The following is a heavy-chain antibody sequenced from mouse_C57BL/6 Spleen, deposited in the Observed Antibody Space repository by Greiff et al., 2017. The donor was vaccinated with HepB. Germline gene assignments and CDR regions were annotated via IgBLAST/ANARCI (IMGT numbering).Heavy chain of an antibody. Sequence: DVKLQESGGDLVKPGGSLKLSCAASGFTFSSYGMSWVRQTPDKRLEWVATISSGGSYTYYPDSVKGRFTISRDNAKNTLYLQMSSLKAEDTAMYYCARSGLTGFDYWGQGTTLTVSS. CDR1: GFTFSSYG. V-gene: IGHV5-6*02. CDR2: ISSGGSYT. CDR3: ARSGLTGFDY. D-gene: IGHD4-1*01. J-gene: IGHJ2*01.